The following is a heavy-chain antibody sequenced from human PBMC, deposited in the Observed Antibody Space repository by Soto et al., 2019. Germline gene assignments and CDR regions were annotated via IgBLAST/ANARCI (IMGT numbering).Heavy chain of an antibody. CDR2: ITYGGSST. V-gene: IGHV3-30*18. D-gene: IGHD1-26*01. J-gene: IGHJ4*02. Sequence: QVQLVESGGGVVQPGRSLRLSCVASGFTFSSYGMHWVRQAPGKGLEWVAIITYGGSSTYYADSVKGRFTISRDNSKNTMYLQMNNLTAEDTLVYYCAKEGGLSGCYYSSSSCYFDYWGQGTLVTVSS. CDR3: AKEGGLSGCYYSSSSCYFDY. CDR1: GFTFSSYG.